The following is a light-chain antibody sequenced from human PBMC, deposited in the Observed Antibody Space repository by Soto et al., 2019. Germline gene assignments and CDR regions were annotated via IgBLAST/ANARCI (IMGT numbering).Light chain of an antibody. CDR1: QSVSSSY. Sequence: EIVLTQSPGTLSLSPGERATLSCRASQSVSSSYLAWYQQKPGQAPRLLIYGASSRATGIPDRFSGSGSGTDFTLTISRLEPEDFAVYYCQQYDTSPSYAFGGGTKVEIK. CDR3: QQYDTSPSYA. V-gene: IGKV3-20*01. CDR2: GAS. J-gene: IGKJ4*01.